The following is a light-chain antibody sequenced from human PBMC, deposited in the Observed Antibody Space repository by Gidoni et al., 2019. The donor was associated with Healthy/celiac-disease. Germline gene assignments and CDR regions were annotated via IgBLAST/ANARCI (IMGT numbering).Light chain of an antibody. V-gene: IGKV1-12*01. CDR3: QHANSFPRS. J-gene: IGKJ5*01. Sequence: DIQMTQSPSSVSASVGDRVTITCRASQGISSWLDWYQQKPGKAPKLLIYAASSLQSGVPSRFSGSGAGTYFTLTISSLQPEDFATYYCQHANSFPRSFGQGTRLEIK. CDR1: QGISSW. CDR2: AAS.